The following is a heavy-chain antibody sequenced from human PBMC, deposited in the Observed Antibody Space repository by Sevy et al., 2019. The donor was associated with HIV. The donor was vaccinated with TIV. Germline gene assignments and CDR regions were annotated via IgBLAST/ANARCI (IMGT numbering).Heavy chain of an antibody. D-gene: IGHD5-18*01. J-gene: IGHJ6*02. CDR2: IIPIFGTA. Sequence: ASVKVSCKASGGTFSSYAISWVRQAPGQGLEWMGGIIPIFGTANYAQKFQGRVTITADESTSTAYMELSSLRSEDTVVYYCARGDVQLWLGEYYYYGMDVWGQGTTVTVSS. CDR3: ARGDVQLWLGEYYYYGMDV. CDR1: GGTFSSYA. V-gene: IGHV1-69*13.